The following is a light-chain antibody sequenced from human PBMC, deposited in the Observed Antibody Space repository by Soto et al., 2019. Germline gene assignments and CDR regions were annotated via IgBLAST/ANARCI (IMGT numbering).Light chain of an antibody. Sequence: MGMAQGPGAVSGGRVERATLSCRASQSITEKVVWYQQKSGQAPRLLIYGAFTRAAGVPDRFSGSGSGTEFSFAISRLDPEDFAIYYCHQYGAPPRTFGQGTKVDIK. V-gene: IGKV3-20*01. CDR3: HQYGAPPRT. CDR1: QSITEK. CDR2: GAF. J-gene: IGKJ1*01.